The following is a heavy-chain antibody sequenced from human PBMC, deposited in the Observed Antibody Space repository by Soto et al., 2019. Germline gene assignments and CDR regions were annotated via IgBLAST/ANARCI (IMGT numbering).Heavy chain of an antibody. D-gene: IGHD6-19*01. J-gene: IGHJ6*02. V-gene: IGHV5-10-1*04. CDR3: ARLGIAVAGTYGMDV. Sequence: GESLKISCKGSGYSFTSYWISWVRQMPGKGLEWMGRIDPSDSYTNYSPSFQGQVTISADKSISTAYLQWSSLKASDTAMYYCARLGIAVAGTYGMDVWGQGTTVTVSS. CDR1: GYSFTSYW. CDR2: IDPSDSYT.